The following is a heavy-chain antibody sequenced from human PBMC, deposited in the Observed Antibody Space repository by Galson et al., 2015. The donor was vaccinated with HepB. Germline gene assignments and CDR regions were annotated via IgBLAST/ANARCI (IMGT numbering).Heavy chain of an antibody. D-gene: IGHD6-6*01. Sequence: SLRLSCAASGFNFTTYAMSWVRQAPGKGLEWVSGISGSGGSTYYADSVKGRFTISRDKSKNTLYLQMNGLRAEDTAAYFCAKDAHSLSVWYFNLWGRGTLVIVSS. CDR3: AKDAHSLSVWYFNL. CDR2: ISGSGGST. CDR1: GFNFTTYA. V-gene: IGHV3-23*01. J-gene: IGHJ2*01.